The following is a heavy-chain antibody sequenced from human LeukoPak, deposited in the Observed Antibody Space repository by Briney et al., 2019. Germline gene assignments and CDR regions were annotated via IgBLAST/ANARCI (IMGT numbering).Heavy chain of an antibody. CDR2: ITTRSSYT. CDR1: GFTFTDYY. CDR3: ARAGGVHTYGTYFDS. V-gene: IGHV3-11*06. J-gene: IGHJ4*02. Sequence: GGSLRLSCTVSGFTFTDYYMRWIRLAPGKGLEWVSYITTRSSYTNYAGSVKGRFTISRDNHKHSLFLQMNGLRAEDTGVYYCARAGGVHTYGTYFDSWGQGTLGSVSS. D-gene: IGHD3-10*01.